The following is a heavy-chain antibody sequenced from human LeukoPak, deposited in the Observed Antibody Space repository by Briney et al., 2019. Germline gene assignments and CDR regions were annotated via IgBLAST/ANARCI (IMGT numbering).Heavy chain of an antibody. CDR1: GFTFSGSA. Sequence: GGSLRLSCAASGFTFSGSAMHWVRQASGQGLEWVGRIRSKANSYATAYAASVKGRFTISRDDSKNTAYLQMNSLKTEDTAVYYCTSSYSYGYIYYYYMDVWGKGTTVTVSS. CDR3: TSSYSYGYIYYYYMDV. V-gene: IGHV3-73*01. D-gene: IGHD5-18*01. CDR2: IRSKANSYAT. J-gene: IGHJ6*03.